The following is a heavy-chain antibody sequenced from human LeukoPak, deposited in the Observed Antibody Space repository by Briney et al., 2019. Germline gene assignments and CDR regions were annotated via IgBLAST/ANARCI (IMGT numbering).Heavy chain of an antibody. CDR2: IYSGGST. D-gene: IGHD3-22*01. V-gene: IGHV3-53*01. CDR1: GFTVSSNY. J-gene: IGHJ4*02. Sequence: GGSLRLSCAASGFTVSSNYMSWVSQAPGKGLEWVSVIYSGGSTYYADSVKGRFTISRDNSKSTLYLQMNSLRAEDTAVYSCARSRGASSGYSFDYWGQGTLVTVSS. CDR3: ARSRGASSGYSFDY.